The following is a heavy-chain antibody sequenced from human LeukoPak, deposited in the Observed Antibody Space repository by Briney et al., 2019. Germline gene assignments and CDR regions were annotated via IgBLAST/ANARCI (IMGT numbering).Heavy chain of an antibody. D-gene: IGHD2-15*01. J-gene: IGHJ4*02. CDR3: AKQLGYCSDGSCYFPY. CDR2: ISNNGGYT. V-gene: IGHV3-23*01. Sequence: PGGSLRLSCVASDFTFDFYWMTWVRQAPGKGLEWVSAISNNGGYTYYADSVQGRFTISRDNSKSTLCLQMNSLRAEDTAVYYCAKQLGYCSDGSCYFPYWGQGTLVTVSS. CDR1: DFTFDFYW.